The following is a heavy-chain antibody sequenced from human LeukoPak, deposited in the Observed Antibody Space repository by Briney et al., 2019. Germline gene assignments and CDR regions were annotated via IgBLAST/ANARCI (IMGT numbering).Heavy chain of an antibody. J-gene: IGHJ4*02. V-gene: IGHV1-2*02. CDR2: INPNSGGT. Sequence: ASVKVSCKASGYTFTGYYMHWVRQAPGQGLEWMGWINPNSGGTNYAQKFQGRVTMTRDTSISTAYMELSRLRSGDTAVYYCARGTVDTAMVMDYWGQGTLVTVSS. CDR1: GYTFTGYY. D-gene: IGHD5-18*01. CDR3: ARGTVDTAMVMDY.